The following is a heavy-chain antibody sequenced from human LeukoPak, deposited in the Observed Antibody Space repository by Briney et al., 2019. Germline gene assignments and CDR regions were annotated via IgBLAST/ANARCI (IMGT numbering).Heavy chain of an antibody. CDR2: INPSDGST. CDR1: GYTFTSYY. Sequence: ASVKVSCKASGYTFTSYYMHWVRQAHGQGLEWMGIINPSDGSTSYAQKFQGRLTMNRDTSTSTVYMELSRLRSEDTAVYYCARSIAVAGIGIDYWGQGTLVTVSS. D-gene: IGHD6-19*01. CDR3: ARSIAVAGIGIDY. V-gene: IGHV1-46*01. J-gene: IGHJ4*02.